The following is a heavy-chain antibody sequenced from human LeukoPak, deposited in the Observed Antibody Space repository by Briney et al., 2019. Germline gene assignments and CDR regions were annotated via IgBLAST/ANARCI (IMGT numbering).Heavy chain of an antibody. CDR2: IYPGDSDT. Sequence: GGSLRLSCKGSGYSFTSYWIGWVRQMPGKGLEWMGIIYPGDSDTRYSPSFQGQVTISADKSISTAYLQWSSLKASDTAMYYCARLGADIVVVPAASYFDYWGQGTLVTVSS. V-gene: IGHV5-51*01. J-gene: IGHJ4*02. D-gene: IGHD2-2*01. CDR1: GYSFTSYW. CDR3: ARLGADIVVVPAASYFDY.